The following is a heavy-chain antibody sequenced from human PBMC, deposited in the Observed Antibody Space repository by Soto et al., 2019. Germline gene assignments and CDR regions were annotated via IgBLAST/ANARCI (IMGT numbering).Heavy chain of an antibody. D-gene: IGHD1-26*01. CDR2: INPNSGGT. Sequence: ASVKVSCKASGYTFTGYCMHWVRQAPGQGLEWMGRINPNSGGTNYAQKFQGWVTMTRDTSISTAYMELSRLRSDDTAVYYCARGDIVGATIRFDPWGQGTLVTVSS. J-gene: IGHJ5*02. CDR3: ARGDIVGATIRFDP. CDR1: GYTFTGYC. V-gene: IGHV1-2*04.